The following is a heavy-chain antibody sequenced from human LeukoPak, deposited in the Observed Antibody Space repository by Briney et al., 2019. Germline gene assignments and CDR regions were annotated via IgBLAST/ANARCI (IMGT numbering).Heavy chain of an antibody. CDR1: GDSISSGGYS. V-gene: IGHV4-30-4*07. Sequence: PSQTLSLTCAVSGDSISSGGYSWSWIRQPPGKGLEWIGYIYYSGSTNYNPSLKSRVTISVDTSKNQFSLKLSSVTAADTAVYYCARFYGGNRKYFQHWGQGTLVTVSS. CDR2: IYYSGST. CDR3: ARFYGGNRKYFQH. D-gene: IGHD4-23*01. J-gene: IGHJ1*01.